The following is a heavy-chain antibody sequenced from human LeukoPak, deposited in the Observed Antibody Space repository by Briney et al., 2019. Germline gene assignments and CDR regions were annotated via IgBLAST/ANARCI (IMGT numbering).Heavy chain of an antibody. D-gene: IGHD5-24*01. Sequence: GGSLRLSCAASGFTVSSNYMNWVRQAPGKGLEWVSVIYGGGNIYYADSVKGRFTISRDNSKNTLYLQMNSLRAEDTAVYYCARGAGYNYPYYFDYWGQGILVTVSS. J-gene: IGHJ4*02. CDR2: IYGGGNI. CDR3: ARGAGYNYPYYFDY. V-gene: IGHV3-53*01. CDR1: GFTVSSNY.